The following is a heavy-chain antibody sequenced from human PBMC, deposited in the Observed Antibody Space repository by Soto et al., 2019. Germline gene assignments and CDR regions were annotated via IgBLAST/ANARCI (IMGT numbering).Heavy chain of an antibody. CDR2: ISYDGSTK. V-gene: IGHV3-30-3*01. D-gene: IGHD3-9*01. Sequence: PRGTLRLACAASGFLFNTYAMNWVRQAPGKGLDWVAVISYDGSTKDYADSVKGRFTISRDNSKNTLYLQMSSLRTEDTAVYYCARPGSGYDVLSGHYFYYYHTMDVWGQGTTVTVSS. CDR3: ARPGSGYDVLSGHYFYYYHTMDV. CDR1: GFLFNTYA. J-gene: IGHJ6*02.